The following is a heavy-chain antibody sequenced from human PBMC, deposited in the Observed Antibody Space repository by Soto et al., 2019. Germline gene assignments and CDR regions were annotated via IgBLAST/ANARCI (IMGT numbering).Heavy chain of an antibody. V-gene: IGHV4-30-2*01. J-gene: IGHJ6*02. CDR3: ARVSFVVPAAYVLDYGMDV. CDR2: IYHSGST. D-gene: IGHD2-2*01. CDR1: GGSISSGGYS. Sequence: QLQLQESGSGLVKPSQTLSLTCAVSGGSISSGGYSWSWIRQPPGKGLEWIGYIYHSGSTYYNPSLKSRVTISVDRSKNQFSLKLSSVTAADTAVYYCARVSFVVPAAYVLDYGMDVWGQGTTVTVSS.